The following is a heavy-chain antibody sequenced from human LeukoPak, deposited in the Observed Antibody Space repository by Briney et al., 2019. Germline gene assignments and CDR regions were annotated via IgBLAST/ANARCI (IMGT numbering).Heavy chain of an antibody. Sequence: PGGSLRLSCAASGFTFSDYYMSWIRQAPGKGLEWVSYISSSGSTMYYADSVEGRFTISRDNAKSSLYLQMNSLRAEDTAVYYCATLYDSAAYYRTPNDSWGQGTLVTVSS. CDR3: ATLYDSAAYYRTPNDS. CDR2: ISSSGSTM. V-gene: IGHV3-11*01. J-gene: IGHJ4*02. CDR1: GFTFSDYY. D-gene: IGHD3-22*01.